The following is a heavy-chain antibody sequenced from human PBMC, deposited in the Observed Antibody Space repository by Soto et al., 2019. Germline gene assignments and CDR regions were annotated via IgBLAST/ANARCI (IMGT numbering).Heavy chain of an antibody. CDR2: TYYRSKWSY. CDR1: GDSVSSDSAV. CDR3: ARENTMVRGVINPLDY. V-gene: IGHV6-1*01. Sequence: QIQLQQSGPGLVKPSQTLSLTCAISGDSVSSDSAVWNWLRQSPSRGLEWLGRTYYRSKWSYDYAVSVKSRITINPDTSKNQFSLQLNSVTPEDTAVYYCARENTMVRGVINPLDYWGQGTLVTVSS. J-gene: IGHJ4*02. D-gene: IGHD3-10*01.